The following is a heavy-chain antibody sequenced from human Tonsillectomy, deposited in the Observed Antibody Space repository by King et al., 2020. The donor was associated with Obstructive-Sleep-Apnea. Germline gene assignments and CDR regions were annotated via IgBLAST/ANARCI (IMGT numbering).Heavy chain of an antibody. CDR2: IKQDGSEK. D-gene: IGHD3-9*01. Sequence: VQLVESGGGLVQPGGSLRLSCAASGFTFDNYWMSWVRQAPGKGLEWVANIKQDGSEKSYVDSVKGRFTISRDNAKNSLYLQMNSLRAEDTAVYYCARQQLRYFDWSLIPPDWFDNWGQGTLVTVSS. J-gene: IGHJ5*02. CDR1: GFTFDNYW. CDR3: ARQQLRYFDWSLIPPDWFDN. V-gene: IGHV3-7*03.